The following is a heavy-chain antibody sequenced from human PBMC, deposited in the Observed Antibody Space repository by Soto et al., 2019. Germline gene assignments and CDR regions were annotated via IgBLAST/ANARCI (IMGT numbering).Heavy chain of an antibody. D-gene: IGHD3-10*01. CDR3: ARFFGSYGMDV. J-gene: IGHJ6*02. CDR2: SIPTLGIP. V-gene: IGHV1-69*02. CDR1: GGTFGSFT. Sequence: QVQLVQSGAEVKKPGSSVKVSCKASGGTFGSFTISWVRQAPGQGLEWMGRSIPTLGIPNCAQKFQGRRTITADKSTSTAYMELSSLRSEDTAVYYCARFFGSYGMDVWGQGTTVTVSS.